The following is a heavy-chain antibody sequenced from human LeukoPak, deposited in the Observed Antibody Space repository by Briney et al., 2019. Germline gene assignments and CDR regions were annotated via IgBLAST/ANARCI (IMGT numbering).Heavy chain of an antibody. CDR1: GGSFSGYY. CDR2: INHSGST. CDR3: ARHSLSRQHIVVVTAVHWYFDL. D-gene: IGHD2-21*02. V-gene: IGHV4-34*01. Sequence: SETLSLTCAVYGGSFSGYYWSWIRQPPGKGLEWIGEINHSGSTNYNPSLKSRVTISVDTSKNQFSLKLNSVTAADTAVYYGARHSLSRQHIVVVTAVHWYFDLWGRGTLVTVSS. J-gene: IGHJ2*01.